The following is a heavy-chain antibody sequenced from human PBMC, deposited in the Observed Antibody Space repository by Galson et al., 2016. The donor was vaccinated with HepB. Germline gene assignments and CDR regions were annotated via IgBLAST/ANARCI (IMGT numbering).Heavy chain of an antibody. Sequence: SLRLSCAASGFTFSSYWMTWVRQAPGKGLEWVANIKEDGNEEYYVGSVKGRFTISRDNAKNSLYLQMNSLRAEDTAVYYCARVFLTGAGSVNRPIDYWGQGTLVTVSS. CDR2: IKEDGNEE. CDR3: ARVFLTGAGSVNRPIDY. D-gene: IGHD1-1*01. V-gene: IGHV3-7*03. J-gene: IGHJ4*02. CDR1: GFTFSSYW.